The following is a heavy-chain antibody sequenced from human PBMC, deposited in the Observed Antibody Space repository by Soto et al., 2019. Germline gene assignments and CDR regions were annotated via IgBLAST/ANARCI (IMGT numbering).Heavy chain of an antibody. V-gene: IGHV1-69*12. CDR3: ARGYCSGGSCFKYNYHGMDV. Sequence: QVQLVQSGAEVKKPGSSVKVCCKASGGTVSSYAISWVRQAPGQGLEWMGGIIPVFGTVNYAQKLQGRVTITADESTSTAYMELSSLRSEDTAVYYCARGYCSGGSCFKYNYHGMDVWGQGTTVTVSS. CDR1: GGTVSSYA. J-gene: IGHJ6*02. CDR2: IIPVFGTV. D-gene: IGHD2-15*01.